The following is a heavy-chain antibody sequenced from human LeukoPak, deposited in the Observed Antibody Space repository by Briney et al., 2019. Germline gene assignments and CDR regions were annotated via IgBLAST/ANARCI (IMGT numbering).Heavy chain of an antibody. CDR3: AKVAGGGDAFDI. Sequence: GGSLRLSCAASGFTFSSYEMKWVRQAPGKGLEWVSAISGSGGSTYYADSVKGRFTISRDNSKNTLYLQMNSLRAEDTAVYYCAKVAGGGDAFDIWGQGTMVTVSS. V-gene: IGHV3-23*01. CDR1: GFTFSSYE. CDR2: ISGSGGST. J-gene: IGHJ3*02.